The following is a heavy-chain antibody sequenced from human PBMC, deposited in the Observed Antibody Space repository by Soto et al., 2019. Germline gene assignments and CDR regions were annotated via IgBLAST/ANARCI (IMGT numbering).Heavy chain of an antibody. V-gene: IGHV3-30-3*01. CDR2: ISYDGSNK. Sequence: QVQLVESGGGVVQPGRSLRLSCAASGFTFSSYAMHWVRQAPGKGLEWVAVISYDGSNKYYADSVKGRFTISRDNSKNTLYLQMNSLSAEDTAVYYCASLLAVAGSSQAEPGGGMDVWGQGTTVTVSS. D-gene: IGHD6-19*01. CDR1: GFTFSSYA. CDR3: ASLLAVAGSSQAEPGGGMDV. J-gene: IGHJ6*02.